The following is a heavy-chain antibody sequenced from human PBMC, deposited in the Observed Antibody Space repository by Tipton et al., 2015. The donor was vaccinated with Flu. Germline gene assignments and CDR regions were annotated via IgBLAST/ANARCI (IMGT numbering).Heavy chain of an antibody. CDR1: GFVFNDYY. D-gene: IGHD2-2*01. CDR2: TSVTGNTV. J-gene: IGHJ4*02. Sequence: SLRLSCVASGFVFNDYYMSWIRQAPGKGLEWVSYTSVTGNTVYYADSVKGRFTISRDNAKNSLFLQMSSLKAEDTALYYCARGPWGVPVEYWGQGTQVTVSS. V-gene: IGHV3-11*01. CDR3: ARGPWGVPVEY.